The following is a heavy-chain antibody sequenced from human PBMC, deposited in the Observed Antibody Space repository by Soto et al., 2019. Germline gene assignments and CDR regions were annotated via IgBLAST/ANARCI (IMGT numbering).Heavy chain of an antibody. CDR2: IYYSGST. CDR1: GGSISSSSYY. D-gene: IGHD3-10*01. Sequence: SETLSLTCTVSGGSISSSSYYWGWIRQPPGKGLEWIGSIYYSGSTYYNPSLKSRVTISVDTSKNQFSLKLSSVTAADTAVYYCARDSVRGPGDYYYYMDVWGKGTTVTVSS. CDR3: ARDSVRGPGDYYYYMDV. J-gene: IGHJ6*03. V-gene: IGHV4-39*07.